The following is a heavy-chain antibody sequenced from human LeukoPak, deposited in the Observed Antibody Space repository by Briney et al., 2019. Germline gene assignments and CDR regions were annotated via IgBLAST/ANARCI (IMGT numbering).Heavy chain of an antibody. CDR1: GASINTYY. Sequence: SETLSLTCIVSGASINTYYWSWIRQPPGKGLEWIGYIYYTGSTDHNPSLKSRVSISVDTSKNQFSLKLSSVTAADTAVYYCAREGGVTKYDSSGYYLAPVDYWGQGTLVTVSS. J-gene: IGHJ4*02. CDR3: AREGGVTKYDSSGYYLAPVDY. CDR2: IYYTGST. V-gene: IGHV4-59*12. D-gene: IGHD3-22*01.